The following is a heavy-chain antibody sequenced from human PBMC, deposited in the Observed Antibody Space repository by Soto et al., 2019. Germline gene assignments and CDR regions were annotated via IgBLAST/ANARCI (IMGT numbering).Heavy chain of an antibody. CDR1: GSRFSNYV. Sequence: VKVSCKVSGSRFSNYVISWVRQAPGHGLEWLGRIIPIFNSTKYAQSFQGRVTITADKSTSTASLELSSLRSDDTAVYYCAREGRGKKAGYNGLVSLGYWGQGTLVTVSS. J-gene: IGHJ4*02. CDR2: IIPIFNST. CDR3: AREGRGKKAGYNGLVSLGY. V-gene: IGHV1-69*13. D-gene: IGHD2-2*02.